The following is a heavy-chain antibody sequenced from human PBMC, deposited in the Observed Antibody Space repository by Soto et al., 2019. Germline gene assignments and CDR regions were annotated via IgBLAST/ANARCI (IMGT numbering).Heavy chain of an antibody. V-gene: IGHV3-73*01. CDR3: TRDLVSYDYSGILWFDP. CDR1: GFAFSGSA. CDR2: IRSKGHNYAT. J-gene: IGHJ5*02. D-gene: IGHD3-16*01. Sequence: PGGSLRLSCAASGFAFSGSAMYWVRKASGKGPQWVGRIRSKGHNYATEYAASVKGRFTISRDDSKNTAYLQMNSLQTEDTAVYYCTRDLVSYDYSGILWFDPWGQGTLVTVSS.